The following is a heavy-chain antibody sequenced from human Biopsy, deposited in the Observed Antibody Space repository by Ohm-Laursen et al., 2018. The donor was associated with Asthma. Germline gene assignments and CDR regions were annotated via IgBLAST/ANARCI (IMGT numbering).Heavy chain of an antibody. CDR1: GYSLTDLS. V-gene: IGHV1-24*01. J-gene: IGHJ4*02. CDR2: HDHEGGGT. Sequence: ATVKIPCKLSGYSLTDLSMHWVRQAPGQGLEWMGGHDHEGGGTVNARRFQGRVTMTEDTSTDTAYMELSSLSSDDTAVYYCASDFPKDYVRYNFQFWGQGTLVTVSS. D-gene: IGHD4-17*01. CDR3: ASDFPKDYVRYNFQF.